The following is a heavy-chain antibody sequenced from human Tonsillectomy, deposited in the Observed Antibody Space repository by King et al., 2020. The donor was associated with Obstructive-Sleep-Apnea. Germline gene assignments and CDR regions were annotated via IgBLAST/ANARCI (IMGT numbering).Heavy chain of an antibody. J-gene: IGHJ4*02. CDR3: ATLYSGTDF. V-gene: IGHV4-34*01. D-gene: IGHD4-11*01. CDR2: INHSGST. Sequence: VQLQQWGAGLLKPSETLSLTCAVYGGSFSDHYWNWIRQPPGKGLEWIGEINHSGSTNYNPSLKSRATISVDTSKNQFSLNLYSVTAADTAVYYCATLYSGTDFWGQGTLVTVSS. CDR1: GGSFSDHY.